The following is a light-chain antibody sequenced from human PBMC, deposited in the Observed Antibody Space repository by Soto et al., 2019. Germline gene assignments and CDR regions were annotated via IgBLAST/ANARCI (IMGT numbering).Light chain of an antibody. CDR3: QQRSTWPLT. CDR2: DAS. V-gene: IGKV3-11*01. CDR1: QSISSH. J-gene: IGKJ4*01. Sequence: EIVLTQSPATLSLSPGERATLSCRASQSISSHLAWYQQKPGQTPRLLMYDASNRATAVPARFSGSGSGTDFTLTISSIEPEDLAVYYCQQRSTWPLTFGGGTKVEIK.